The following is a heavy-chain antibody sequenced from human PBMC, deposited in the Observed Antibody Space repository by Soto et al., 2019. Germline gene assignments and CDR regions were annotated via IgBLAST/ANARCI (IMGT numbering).Heavy chain of an antibody. D-gene: IGHD2-2*01. V-gene: IGHV1-18*01. CDR2: ISAYNGNT. CDR3: ARDRKISFGSTPRSNNWFDP. J-gene: IGHJ5*02. Sequence: GASVKVSCKASGDTFGRFTINWVRQAPGQGLEWMGWISAYNGNTNYAQKLQGRVTMTTDTSTSTAYMELRSLRSDDTAVYYCARDRKISFGSTPRSNNWFDPWGQGTLVTASS. CDR1: GDTFGRFT.